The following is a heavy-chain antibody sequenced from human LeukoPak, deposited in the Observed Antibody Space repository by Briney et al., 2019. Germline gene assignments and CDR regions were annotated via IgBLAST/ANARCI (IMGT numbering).Heavy chain of an antibody. CDR2: FDPEDGET. CDR1: GYTLTELS. J-gene: IGHJ6*02. Sequence: GASVKVSCKVSGYTLTELSMHWVRQAPGKGLEWMGGFDPEDGETIYAQKFQGRVTMTEDTSTDTAYMELSSLRSEDTAVYYCARDLLRYYYGSGSLPTCYGMDVWGQGTTVTVSS. D-gene: IGHD3-10*01. CDR3: ARDLLRYYYGSGSLPTCYGMDV. V-gene: IGHV1-24*01.